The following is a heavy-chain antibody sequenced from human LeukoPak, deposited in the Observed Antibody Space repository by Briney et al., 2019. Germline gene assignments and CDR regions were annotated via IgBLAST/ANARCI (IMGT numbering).Heavy chain of an antibody. V-gene: IGHV4-4*02. Sequence: SGTLSLTCAVSGGSISSSNWWWSWVRQPPGKGLEWIGEIYHSGSTNYNPSLKSRVTMSVDKSKNQFSLKLSSVTAADTAVYYCASAEPRGIIWYPYWGQGTLVTVSS. CDR3: ASAEPRGIIWYPY. J-gene: IGHJ4*02. CDR2: IYHSGST. CDR1: GGSISSSNW. D-gene: IGHD6-13*01.